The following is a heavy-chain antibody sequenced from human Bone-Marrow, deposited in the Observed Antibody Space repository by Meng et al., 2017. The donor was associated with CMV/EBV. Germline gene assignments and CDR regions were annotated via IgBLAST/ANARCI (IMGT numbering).Heavy chain of an antibody. Sequence: GESLKISCAASGFTFGSYSMNWVRQAPGKGLEWVANIEPGGGDINYVGSVRGRFTISRDDAKNSLYLQMHSLRDEDTAVYYCARENSGLDYWGQGTLVTVSS. CDR1: GFTFGSYS. CDR2: IEPGGGDI. V-gene: IGHV3-7*01. J-gene: IGHJ4*02. CDR3: ARENSGLDY.